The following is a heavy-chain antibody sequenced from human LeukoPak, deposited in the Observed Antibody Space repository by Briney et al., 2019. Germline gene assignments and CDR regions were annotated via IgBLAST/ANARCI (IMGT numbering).Heavy chain of an antibody. Sequence: PGGSLRLSCAASGFTFSNYSMNWVRQAPGKGLEWVSSISSSSSYIYYADSVKGRFTISRDNAKKSLYLQMNSLRVEDTGVYYCARDIYYGSGSFDYWGQGTLVTVSS. CDR1: GFTFSNYS. V-gene: IGHV3-21*01. CDR3: ARDIYYGSGSFDY. CDR2: ISSSSSYI. D-gene: IGHD3-10*01. J-gene: IGHJ4*02.